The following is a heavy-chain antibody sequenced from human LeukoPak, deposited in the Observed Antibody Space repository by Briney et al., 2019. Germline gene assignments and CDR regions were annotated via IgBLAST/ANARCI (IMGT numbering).Heavy chain of an antibody. Sequence: PGRSLRLSCAASGFTFSTYAMHWVRQAPGKGLEWVAVISYDGSSKYYADSVKGRFTISRDNSKNTLYLQMNSLRAEDTAVYYCAKDITYPGKYYFDYWGQGTLVTVSS. CDR1: GFTFSTYA. CDR3: AKDITYPGKYYFDY. CDR2: ISYDGSSK. V-gene: IGHV3-30*04. J-gene: IGHJ4*02.